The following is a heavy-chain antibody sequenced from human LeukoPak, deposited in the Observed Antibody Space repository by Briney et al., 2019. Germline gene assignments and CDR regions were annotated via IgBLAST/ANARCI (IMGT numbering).Heavy chain of an antibody. D-gene: IGHD2-2*01. CDR1: GYTFTGYY. CDR2: INPNSGGT. V-gene: IGHV1-2*02. J-gene: IGHJ5*02. CDR3: ARPTSSTSYEFDP. Sequence: ASVKVSCKASGYTFTGYYMHWVRQAPGQGLEWMGWINPNSGGTNYAQKFQGRVTMTRDTSISTAYMELSRLRSDDTAVYYCARPTSSTSYEFDPWGQGTLVTASS.